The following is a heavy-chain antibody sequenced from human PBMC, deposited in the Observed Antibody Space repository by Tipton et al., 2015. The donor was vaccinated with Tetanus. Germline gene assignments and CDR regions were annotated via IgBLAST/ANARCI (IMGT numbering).Heavy chain of an antibody. CDR1: GFTFGDFA. J-gene: IGHJ4*02. V-gene: IGHV3-49*03. Sequence: RSLRLSCTGSGFTFGDFAVSWLRQAPGKGLEWLSSIETNARGGATRYAASVQDRFTISRDDSKNTVYLEMNSLNSEDTAVYFCAREPVRRSDYWGQGTLVTVSS. CDR2: IETNARGGAT. CDR3: AREPVRRSDY.